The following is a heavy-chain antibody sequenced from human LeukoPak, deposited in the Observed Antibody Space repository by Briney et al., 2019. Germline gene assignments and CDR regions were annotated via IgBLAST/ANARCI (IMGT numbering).Heavy chain of an antibody. CDR1: GFTLSNYW. D-gene: IGHD7-27*01. CDR2: ISTDGNTA. V-gene: IGHV3-74*01. CDR3: ARDSPGDGIDY. Sequence: PGGSLRLSCVASGFTLSNYWMHWVRQAPGKGLVWVSRISTDGNTATYADSVKGRFSISRDNAKNTLYLQMNSLRAEDTAVYFCARDSPGDGIDYWGQGTLVTVSS. J-gene: IGHJ4*02.